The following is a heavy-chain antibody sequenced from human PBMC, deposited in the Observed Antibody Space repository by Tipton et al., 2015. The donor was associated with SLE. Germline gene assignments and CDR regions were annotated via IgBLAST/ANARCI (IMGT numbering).Heavy chain of an antibody. D-gene: IGHD6-13*01. CDR3: ARGMGSSWFYA. J-gene: IGHJ5*02. Sequence: SLRLSCAASGFTFSKENMNWVRQAPGKGLEWLAYINGSGSPTIYADSVKGRFTISRDNAKNSMYLDMDGLRAEDTAVYYCARGMGSSWFYAWGQGTLVTVSS. CDR2: INGSGSPT. V-gene: IGHV3-48*01. CDR1: GFTFSKEN.